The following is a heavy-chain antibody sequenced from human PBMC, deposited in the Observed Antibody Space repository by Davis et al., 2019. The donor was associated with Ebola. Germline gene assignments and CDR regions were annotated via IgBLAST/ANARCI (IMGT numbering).Heavy chain of an antibody. CDR2: IYHSGST. J-gene: IGHJ4*02. CDR1: GGSTSSSNW. CDR3: ASYSNYVEDY. D-gene: IGHD4-11*01. V-gene: IGHV4-4*02. Sequence: MPSETLSLTCAVSGGSTSSSNWWCCVRQPPGKGLEWIGEIYHSGSTNYNPSLKSRVTISVDKSKNQFSLKLSYVTAADTAVYYCASYSNYVEDYWGQGTLVTVSS.